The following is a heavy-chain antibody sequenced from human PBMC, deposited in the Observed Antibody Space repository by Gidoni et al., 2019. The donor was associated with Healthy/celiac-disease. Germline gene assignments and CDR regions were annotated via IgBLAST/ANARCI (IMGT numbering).Heavy chain of an antibody. D-gene: IGHD4-17*01. CDR3: ASGGGYGDYEGDSLDY. CDR2: INHSGST. J-gene: IGHJ4*02. Sequence: QALRDGLEWIGEINHSGSTNYNPSLKSRVTISVDTSKNQFSLKLSSVTAADTAVYYCASGGGYGDYEGDSLDYWGQGTLVTVSS. V-gene: IGHV4-34*01.